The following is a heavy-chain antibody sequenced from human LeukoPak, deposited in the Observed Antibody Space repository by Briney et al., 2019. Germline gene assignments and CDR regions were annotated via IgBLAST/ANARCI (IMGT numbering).Heavy chain of an antibody. Sequence: PSQTLSLTCTVSGGSISSGGNYWSWLRQLPGKGLEWIAYIYYVGNTNYNPSLKTRLSMSVDTSKNQFSLRLTSVTAADTAVYYCARVEVIGSTRYFDYWGQGAMVSVSS. V-gene: IGHV4-31*03. J-gene: IGHJ4*02. CDR2: IYYVGNT. CDR3: ARVEVIGSTRYFDY. CDR1: GGSISSGGNY. D-gene: IGHD3-16*02.